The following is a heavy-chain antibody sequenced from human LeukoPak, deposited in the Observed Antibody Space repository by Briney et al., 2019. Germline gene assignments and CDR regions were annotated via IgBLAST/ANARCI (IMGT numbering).Heavy chain of an antibody. CDR3: ARVYGAAGRYYFDY. Sequence: ASVKVSCKASGYTFTSYAMHWVRQAPGQRPEWMGWINAGNGNTKYSQKFQGRVTITRDTSASTAYMELSSLRSEDTAVYYCARVYGAAGRYYFDYWGQGTLVTVSS. CDR2: INAGNGNT. D-gene: IGHD6-13*01. CDR1: GYTFTSYA. V-gene: IGHV1-3*01. J-gene: IGHJ4*02.